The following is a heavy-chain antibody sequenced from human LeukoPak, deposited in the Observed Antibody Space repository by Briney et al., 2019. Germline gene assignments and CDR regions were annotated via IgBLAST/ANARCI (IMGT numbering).Heavy chain of an antibody. Sequence: ASVKVSCKASGYTFTSYDINWLRQATGQGLEWMGWMNPNSGNTGYAQKFQGRVTMTRNTSISTAYMELSSLRSEDTAVYYCARGSGVSDAFDIWGQGTMVTVSS. CDR2: MNPNSGNT. J-gene: IGHJ3*02. V-gene: IGHV1-8*01. D-gene: IGHD3-22*01. CDR1: GYTFTSYD. CDR3: ARGSGVSDAFDI.